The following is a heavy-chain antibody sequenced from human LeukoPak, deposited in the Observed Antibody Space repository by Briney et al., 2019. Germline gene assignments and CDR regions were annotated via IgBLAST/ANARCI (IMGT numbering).Heavy chain of an antibody. V-gene: IGHV3-7*01. J-gene: IGHJ3*02. CDR1: GFTFSNYW. CDR3: ARESRITGTTTSGFDI. Sequence: GGSLRLSCVASGFTFSNYWMSWVRQAPGKGLEWVANIKRDGRDKNSVDSVKGRFTISRNNAKNSMFLQMNSLRVEDTAVYYCARESRITGTTTSGFDIWGQGTMVTVSS. CDR2: IKRDGRDK. D-gene: IGHD1-20*01.